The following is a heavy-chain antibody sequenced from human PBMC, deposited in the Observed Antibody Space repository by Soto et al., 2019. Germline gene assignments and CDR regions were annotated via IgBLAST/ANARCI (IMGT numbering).Heavy chain of an antibody. V-gene: IGHV1-2*02. CDR3: ARDSSSSWYYYYGMDV. CDR1: GYTFTGYY. J-gene: IGHJ6*02. Sequence: ASVKVSCKASGYTFTGYYMHWVRQAPGQGREWMGWINPNSGGTNYAQKFQGRVTMTRDTSISTAYMELSRLRSDDTAVYYCARDSSSSWYYYYGMDVWGQGTTVTVYS. D-gene: IGHD6-13*01. CDR2: INPNSGGT.